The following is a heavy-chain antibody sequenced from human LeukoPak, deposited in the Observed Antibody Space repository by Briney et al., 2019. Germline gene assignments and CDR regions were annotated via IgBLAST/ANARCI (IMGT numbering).Heavy chain of an antibody. CDR2: ISSSSSYI. D-gene: IGHD3-16*02. CDR3: AREYDYVWGSDRYTFDY. Sequence: PGGSLRLSCAASGFTFSSYSMNWVRQAPGKGLEWVSSISSSSSYIYYADSVKGRFTISRDNAKNSLYPQMNSLRAEDTAVYYCAREYDYVWGSDRYTFDYWGQGTLVTVSS. CDR1: GFTFSSYS. J-gene: IGHJ4*02. V-gene: IGHV3-21*01.